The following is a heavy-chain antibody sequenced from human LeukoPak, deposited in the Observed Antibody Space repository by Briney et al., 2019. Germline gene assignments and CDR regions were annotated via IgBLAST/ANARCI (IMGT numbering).Heavy chain of an antibody. CDR2: ISGSASST. D-gene: IGHD4-11*01. J-gene: IGHJ4*02. CDR1: GFTFSNCA. CDR3: AKMPNSNYFDY. Sequence: GGSLRLSCAASGFTFSNCAMNWVRQAPGKGLEWVSAISGSASSTYYADSVKGRFTISRDNAKNTLYLQMNSLRAEDTAVYYCAKMPNSNYFDYWGQGTLVTVSS. V-gene: IGHV3-23*01.